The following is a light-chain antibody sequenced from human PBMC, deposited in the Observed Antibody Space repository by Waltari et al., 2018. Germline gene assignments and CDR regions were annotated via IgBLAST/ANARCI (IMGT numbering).Light chain of an antibody. J-gene: IGKJ5*01. CDR1: QSISNC. CDR3: QQSCSALIT. Sequence: DIQMTQSPSSLSASVGDRVTITCRASQSISNCLSWYQQKPGKAPKLLMYAASDLQSGVPSRVSGRGSGTDFTLTISSLQPEDFATYYCQQSCSALITFGQGTRLETK. V-gene: IGKV1-39*01. CDR2: AAS.